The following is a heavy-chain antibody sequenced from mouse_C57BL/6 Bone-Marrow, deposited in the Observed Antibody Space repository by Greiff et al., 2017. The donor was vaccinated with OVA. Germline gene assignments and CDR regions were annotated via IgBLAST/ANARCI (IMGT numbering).Heavy chain of an antibody. CDR2: ISSGGSYT. CDR3: ARHNYSNPRAMDY. D-gene: IGHD2-5*01. Sequence: EVQLVESGGDLVKPGGSLKLSCAASGFTFSSYGMSWVRQTPDKRLEWVATISSGGSYTYYPDSVKGRFTISRDNAKNTLYLQMSSLKSEDTAMYYCARHNYSNPRAMDYWGQGTSVTVSS. CDR1: GFTFSSYG. J-gene: IGHJ4*01. V-gene: IGHV5-6*01.